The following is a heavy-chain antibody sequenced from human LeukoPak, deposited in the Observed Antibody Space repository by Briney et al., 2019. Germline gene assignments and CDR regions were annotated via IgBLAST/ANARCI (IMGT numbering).Heavy chain of an antibody. CDR1: GFTFSSYA. V-gene: IGHV3-30*04. Sequence: GGSLRLSCAASGFTFSSYAMHWVRQAPGKGLEWVAVISYDGSNKYYADSVKGRFTISRDNSKNTLYLQMNSLRAEDTAVHYCAGAPGYSSGWSRFDYWGQGTLVTVSS. D-gene: IGHD6-19*01. J-gene: IGHJ4*02. CDR3: AGAPGYSSGWSRFDY. CDR2: ISYDGSNK.